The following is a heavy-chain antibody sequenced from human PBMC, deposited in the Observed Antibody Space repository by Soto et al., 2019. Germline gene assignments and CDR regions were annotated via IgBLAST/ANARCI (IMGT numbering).Heavy chain of an antibody. CDR3: TSEGDFRLRYWYWLAY. J-gene: IGHJ4*02. D-gene: IGHD2-8*02. CDR2: TYYKSEWYH. V-gene: IGHV6-1*01. Sequence: SQTLSLTCAISGDSVSSNSAAWSWIRQSPSRGLEWLGRTYYKSEWYHDYAVSVKSRITINPDTSKNQFSLQLSSVTPEDTAVYYCTSEGDFRLRYWYWLAYWGPGTLVTVSS. CDR1: GDSVSSNSAA.